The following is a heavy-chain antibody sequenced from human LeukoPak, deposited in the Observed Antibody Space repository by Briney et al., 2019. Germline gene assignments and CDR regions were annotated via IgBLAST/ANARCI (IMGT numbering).Heavy chain of an antibody. CDR3: SRDPRPCDY. J-gene: IGHJ4*02. V-gene: IGHV3-11*04. Sequence: GGSLRLSCAASGFTFSDYYMTWIRQAPGKGLESVAYISGSGSVIVYADSVKGRFTISRGNAQNSLYLQMNSLTDEATAVYYCSRDPRPCDYWGQGTLVTVSS. CDR2: ISGSGSVI. CDR1: GFTFSDYY.